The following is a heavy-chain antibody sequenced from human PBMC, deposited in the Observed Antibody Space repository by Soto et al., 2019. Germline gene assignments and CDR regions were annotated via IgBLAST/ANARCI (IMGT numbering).Heavy chain of an antibody. Sequence: PGGSLRLSCAASGFTFSSYSMNWVRQAPGKGLELVSSISSSSSYIYYADSVKGRFTISRDNAKNSLYLQMNSLRAEDTAVYYCARDPGIAAAGTTASWGQGTLVTVSS. CDR1: GFTFSSYS. D-gene: IGHD6-13*01. V-gene: IGHV3-21*01. CDR2: ISSSSSYI. CDR3: ARDPGIAAAGTTAS. J-gene: IGHJ5*02.